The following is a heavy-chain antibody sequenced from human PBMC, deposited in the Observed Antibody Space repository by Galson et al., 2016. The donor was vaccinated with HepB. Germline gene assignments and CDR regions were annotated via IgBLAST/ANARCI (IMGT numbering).Heavy chain of an antibody. CDR2: MSGSGGTI. CDR3: VRGGYSDSNGYYPGGDF. V-gene: IGHV3-9*01. Sequence: SLRLSCAASGFTFDEYAIHWVRLRPRKGLEWVSGMSGSGGTIGYADSVKGRFTVSRDSARSAAYLQMSGLRVDDTALYYCVRGGYSDSNGYYPGGDFWGQGALVTVSS. CDR1: GFTFDEYA. J-gene: IGHJ4*02. D-gene: IGHD3-3*01.